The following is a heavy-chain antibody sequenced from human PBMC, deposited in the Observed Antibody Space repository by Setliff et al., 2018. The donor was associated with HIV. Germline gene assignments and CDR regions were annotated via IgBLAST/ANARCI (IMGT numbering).Heavy chain of an antibody. CDR3: ARANFWSGYYGY. CDR1: GGSISSSNW. Sequence: PSETLSLTCAVSGGSISSSNWWSWVRQPPGKGLEWIGEIYHSGITNYNPSLKSRVTISVDTSKNQFSLKLSSVTAADTAVYYCARANFWSGYYGYWGQGTLVTVSS. J-gene: IGHJ4*02. V-gene: IGHV4-4*02. CDR2: IYHSGIT. D-gene: IGHD3-3*01.